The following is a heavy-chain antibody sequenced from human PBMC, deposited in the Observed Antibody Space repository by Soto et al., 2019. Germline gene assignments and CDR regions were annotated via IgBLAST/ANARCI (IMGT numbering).Heavy chain of an antibody. Sequence: WSWIRQHPGKGLEWIGYIYYSGSTYYNPSLKSRVTISVDTSKNQFSLKLSSVTAADTAVYYCAREVGSIEGRMDVWGQGTTVTVSS. D-gene: IGHD1-26*01. J-gene: IGHJ6*02. V-gene: IGHV4-31*02. CDR3: AREVGSIEGRMDV. CDR2: IYYSGST.